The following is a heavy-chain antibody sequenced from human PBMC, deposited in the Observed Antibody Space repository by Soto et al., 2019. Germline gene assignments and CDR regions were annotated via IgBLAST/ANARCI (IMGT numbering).Heavy chain of an antibody. Sequence: PGGSLRLSCAASGFTFSSYAMSWVRQAPGKGLEWVSAISGSGGSTYYADSVKGRFTISRDNSKNTLYLQMNSLRAEDTAVYYCAEVRYYDFWSGHDYWGQGTLVTVSS. D-gene: IGHD3-3*01. V-gene: IGHV3-23*01. CDR1: GFTFSSYA. CDR2: ISGSGGST. J-gene: IGHJ4*02. CDR3: AEVRYYDFWSGHDY.